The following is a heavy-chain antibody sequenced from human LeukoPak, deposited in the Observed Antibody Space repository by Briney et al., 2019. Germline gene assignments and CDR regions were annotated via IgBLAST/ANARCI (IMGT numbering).Heavy chain of an antibody. D-gene: IGHD4-17*01. V-gene: IGHV1-46*01. CDR3: ARSHDYGDYVLYFDY. Sequence: ASVKVSFKASGYTFTSYYMHWVRQAPGQGLEWMGIINPSGGSTSYAQKFQGRVTMTRDTSTSTVYMELSSLRSEDTAVYYCARSHDYGDYVLYFDYWGQGTLVTVSS. CDR2: INPSGGST. CDR1: GYTFTSYY. J-gene: IGHJ4*02.